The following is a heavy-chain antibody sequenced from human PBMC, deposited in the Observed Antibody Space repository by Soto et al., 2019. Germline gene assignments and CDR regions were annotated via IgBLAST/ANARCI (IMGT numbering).Heavy chain of an antibody. CDR1: GGIFSDYS. V-gene: IGHV1-69*01. Sequence: QVQLVQSGAEVRRPGSSVKVSCKTSGGIFSDYSLSWVRQAPVQGLEWMGRIIPIFGTTIYAQKFHGRVTITADEPTSTAFLELSRLRSEDKAVYYCARQSNRGVIFDYLGPATLVSVSS. CDR2: IIPIFGTT. D-gene: IGHD3-10*01. J-gene: IGHJ4*02. CDR3: ARQSNRGVIFDY.